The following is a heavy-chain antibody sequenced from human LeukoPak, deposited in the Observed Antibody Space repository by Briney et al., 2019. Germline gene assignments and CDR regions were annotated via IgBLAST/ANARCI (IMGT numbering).Heavy chain of an antibody. CDR1: GYTFTSYA. Sequence: ASVKVSCKASGYTFTSYAMNWVRQAPGQGLEWMGWINTNTGNPTYAQGFTGRFVFSLDTSVSTAYLQISSLKAEDTAVYYCARDNGEEYSGSQAYYYYMDVWGKGTTVTVSS. D-gene: IGHD6-6*01. CDR2: INTNTGNP. V-gene: IGHV7-4-1*02. CDR3: ARDNGEEYSGSQAYYYYMDV. J-gene: IGHJ6*03.